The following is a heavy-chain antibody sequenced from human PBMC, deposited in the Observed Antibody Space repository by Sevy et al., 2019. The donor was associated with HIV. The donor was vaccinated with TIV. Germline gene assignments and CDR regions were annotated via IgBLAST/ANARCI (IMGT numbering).Heavy chain of an antibody. J-gene: IGHJ4*02. CDR2: VNPNSGGT. CDR1: GYTFTGYY. V-gene: IGHV1-2*02. CDR3: ARARVGATILFY. Sequence: ASVKVSCKASGYTFTGYYMHWVRQAPGQGLEWMGWVNPNSGGTNYAQKFQGRVTMTRDTSISTAYMELSRLGSDVTAVYYCARARVGATILFYWGQGTLVTVSS. D-gene: IGHD1-26*01.